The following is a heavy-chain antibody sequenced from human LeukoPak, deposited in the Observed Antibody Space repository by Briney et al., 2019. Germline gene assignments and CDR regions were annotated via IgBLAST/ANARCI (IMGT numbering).Heavy chain of an antibody. Sequence: SETLSLTCTVSGGSISSSSYYWGWIRQPPGKGLEWIGSIYYSGSTYYNPSLKSRVTISVDTSKNQFSLKLSSVTAADTAVYYCARGRKLGIHEWGQGTLVTVSS. CDR2: IYYSGST. J-gene: IGHJ4*02. D-gene: IGHD7-27*01. CDR3: ARGRKLGIHE. V-gene: IGHV4-39*07. CDR1: GGSISSSSYY.